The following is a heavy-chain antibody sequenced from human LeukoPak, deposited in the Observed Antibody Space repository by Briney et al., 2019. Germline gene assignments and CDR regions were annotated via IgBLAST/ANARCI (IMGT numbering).Heavy chain of an antibody. V-gene: IGHV1-2*06. J-gene: IGHJ3*02. CDR1: GYTLTNYY. Sequence: ASVKVSCKSSGYTLTNYYVHWVRQAPGHGLEWMGRINPSSGVTNYAQTFQGRVTTTRDTSITTAYMELSSLRSDDTAVYYCALTFSENAYDIWGQGTMISVSS. D-gene: IGHD1-26*01. CDR3: ALTFSENAYDI. CDR2: INPSSGVT.